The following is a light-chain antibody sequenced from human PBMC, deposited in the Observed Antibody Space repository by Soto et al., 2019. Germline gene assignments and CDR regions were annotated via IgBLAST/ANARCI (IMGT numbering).Light chain of an antibody. CDR2: AAS. J-gene: IGKJ4*01. Sequence: IQLTQSPSSLSASVGDRVTITCRASQGISSDLAWYQQKPGKVPKLLIYAASTLQSGVPSRFSGSGSGADYTLTISSLQPEDFATYYCQQLNSYPRTFCGGTKVDIK. CDR1: QGISSD. CDR3: QQLNSYPRT. V-gene: IGKV1-9*01.